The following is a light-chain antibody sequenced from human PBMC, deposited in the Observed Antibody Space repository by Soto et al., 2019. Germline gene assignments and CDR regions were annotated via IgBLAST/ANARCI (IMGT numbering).Light chain of an antibody. V-gene: IGKV1-16*02. Sequence: DIQMTQSPSSLSASVGDRVTITCRASQSISNYLNWYQQRPGKAPKLLIYKASNLHSGVPSKFGGSGSGTAFTLTISSLQPEDFATYYCQQSNSYPYTFGQGTKLEIK. CDR1: QSISNY. CDR2: KAS. J-gene: IGKJ2*01. CDR3: QQSNSYPYT.